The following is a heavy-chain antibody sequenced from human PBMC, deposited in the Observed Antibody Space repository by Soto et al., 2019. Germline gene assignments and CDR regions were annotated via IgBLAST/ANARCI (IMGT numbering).Heavy chain of an antibody. Sequence: EVQLLESGGGLVQPGGSLRLSCAASGFTFSSYAMSWVRQAPGKGLEWVSTISGSGSSTFYADSVKGRFTISRDKSKNTLYVQMNSLRAEDTAVYYCAKVLRELVTGRNSYYYGMDVWGQGTTVTVSS. D-gene: IGHD2-21*02. CDR3: AKVLRELVTGRNSYYYGMDV. J-gene: IGHJ6*02. V-gene: IGHV3-23*01. CDR2: ISGSGSST. CDR1: GFTFSSYA.